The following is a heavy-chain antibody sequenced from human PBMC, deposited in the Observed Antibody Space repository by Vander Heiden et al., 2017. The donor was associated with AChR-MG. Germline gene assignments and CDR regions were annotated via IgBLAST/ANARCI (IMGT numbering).Heavy chain of an antibody. CDR3: ARNSAARGYCTGGVCYTGFDY. CDR1: GFTFSSSG. CDR2: IWYDGSNK. D-gene: IGHD2-8*02. Sequence: VQLVESGGGVVQPGRSLRLSCAASGFTFSSSGMHWVRQAPGKGLEWVAVIWYDGSNKYYADSVKGRFTISRDNSKNTLYLQMNSLRAEDTAVYYCARNSAARGYCTGGVCYTGFDYWGQGTLVTVSS. V-gene: IGHV3-33*01. J-gene: IGHJ4*02.